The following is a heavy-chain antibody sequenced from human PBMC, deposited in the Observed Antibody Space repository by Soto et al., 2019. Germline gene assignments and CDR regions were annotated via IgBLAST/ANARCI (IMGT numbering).Heavy chain of an antibody. J-gene: IGHJ4*02. CDR3: AKDGPSNSWFGGVIVPLDY. Sequence: HPGGSLRLSCAASGFTFSSYSMNWVRQAPGKGLEWVSYISSSSSTIYYADSVKGRFTISRDNSKNSLYLQMNSLRAEDTAVYYCAKDGPSNSWFGGVIVPLDYWGQGTLVTVSS. CDR1: GFTFSSYS. D-gene: IGHD3-16*02. CDR2: ISSSSSTI. V-gene: IGHV3-48*01.